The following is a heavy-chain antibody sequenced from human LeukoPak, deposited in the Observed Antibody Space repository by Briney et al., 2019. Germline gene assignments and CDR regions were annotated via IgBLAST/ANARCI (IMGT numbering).Heavy chain of an antibody. Sequence: SETLSLTCTVSGGSISSHYWSWIRQPPGKGLEWIGYIYYSGSTNYNPSLKSRVTISVDTSKNQFSLKLSSVTAADAAVYYCARGADSSGKDYFDYWGQGTLVTVSS. J-gene: IGHJ4*02. D-gene: IGHD3-22*01. CDR1: GGSISSHY. CDR2: IYYSGST. V-gene: IGHV4-59*11. CDR3: ARGADSSGKDYFDY.